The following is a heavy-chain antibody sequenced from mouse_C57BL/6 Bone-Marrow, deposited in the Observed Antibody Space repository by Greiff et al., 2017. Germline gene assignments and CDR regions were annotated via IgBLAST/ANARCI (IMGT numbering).Heavy chain of an antibody. CDR1: GYTFTDYN. V-gene: IGHV1-18*01. CDR2: INPNNGGT. Sequence: VQLKESGPELVKPGASVTIPCKASGYTFTDYNMDWVKQSHGKSLEWIGDINPNNGGTIYNQKFKGKATLTVDKSSSTAYMELRSLTSEDTAVYYCARGDGYYVWFAYWGQGTLVTVSA. CDR3: ARGDGYYVWFAY. J-gene: IGHJ3*01. D-gene: IGHD2-3*01.